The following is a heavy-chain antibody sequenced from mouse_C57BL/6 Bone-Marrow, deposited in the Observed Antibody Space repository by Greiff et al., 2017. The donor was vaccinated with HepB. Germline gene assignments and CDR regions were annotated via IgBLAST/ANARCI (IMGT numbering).Heavy chain of an antibody. Sequence: EVQLVESGGGLVQPGGSLKLSCAASGFTFSDYYMYWVRQTPEKRLEWVAYISNGGGSTYYPDTVKGRFTISRDNAKNTLYLQMSRLKSEDTAMYYCARHRAPYYAMDYWGQGTSVTVSS. V-gene: IGHV5-12*01. J-gene: IGHJ4*01. CDR1: GFTFSDYY. D-gene: IGHD3-1*01. CDR3: ARHRAPYYAMDY. CDR2: ISNGGGST.